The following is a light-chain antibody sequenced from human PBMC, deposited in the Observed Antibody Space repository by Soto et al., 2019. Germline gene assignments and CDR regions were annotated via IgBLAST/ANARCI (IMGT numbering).Light chain of an antibody. Sequence: QSALTQPASVSGSLGQSITISCTGTRTDIGGYNYVSWYQQYPGKAPKLVICEVTSRPSGISDRFSGSKSGNTASLTISGLQAEDEADHFCTSYTNSKAYILFGGGTKLTVL. CDR1: RTDIGGYNY. J-gene: IGLJ2*01. V-gene: IGLV2-14*01. CDR3: TSYTNSKAYIL. CDR2: EVT.